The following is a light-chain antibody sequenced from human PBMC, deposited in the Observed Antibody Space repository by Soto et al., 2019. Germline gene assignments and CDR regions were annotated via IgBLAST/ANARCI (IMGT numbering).Light chain of an antibody. CDR2: DVS. CDR3: SSYTPSGTYV. CDR1: SIDVGAYNA. J-gene: IGLJ1*01. Sequence: QSALTQPASVSGSPGQSIAISCTGTSIDVGAYNAVSWYQHHPGKAPKLMIYDVSDRPSGVSDRFSGCKSGNTASLTISGLRPEDEADYYCSSYTPSGTYVFGTGTQGHRP. V-gene: IGLV2-14*03.